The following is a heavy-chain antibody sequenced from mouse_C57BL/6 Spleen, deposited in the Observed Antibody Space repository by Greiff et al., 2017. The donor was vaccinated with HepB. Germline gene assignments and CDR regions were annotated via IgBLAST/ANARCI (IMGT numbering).Heavy chain of an antibody. CDR3: ARSYYYGSSYEGLFDY. Sequence: VQLQQPGTELVKPGASVKLSCKASGYTFTSYWMHWVKQRPGQGLEWIGNINPSNGGTNYNEKFKSKATLTVDKSSSTAYMQLSSLTSEDSAVYYCARSYYYGSSYEGLFDYWGQGTTLTVSS. D-gene: IGHD1-1*01. CDR1: GYTFTSYW. CDR2: INPSNGGT. J-gene: IGHJ2*01. V-gene: IGHV1-53*01.